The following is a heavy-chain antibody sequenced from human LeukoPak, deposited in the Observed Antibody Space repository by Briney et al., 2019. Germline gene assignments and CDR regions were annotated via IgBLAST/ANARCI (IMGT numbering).Heavy chain of an antibody. Sequence: SVKVSCKASGGTFSSYAISWVRQAPGQGLEWMGGIIPIFGTANYAQKFQGRVTITADKSTSTAYMEPGSLRSEDTAVYYCASMVRGVILWGQGTLVTVSS. D-gene: IGHD3-10*01. CDR3: ASMVRGVIL. V-gene: IGHV1-69*06. CDR2: IIPIFGTA. CDR1: GGTFSSYA. J-gene: IGHJ4*02.